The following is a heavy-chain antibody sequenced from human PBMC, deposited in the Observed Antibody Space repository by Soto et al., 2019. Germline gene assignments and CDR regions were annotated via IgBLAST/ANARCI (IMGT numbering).Heavy chain of an antibody. J-gene: IGHJ4*02. Sequence: ASVKVSCKASGYTFTSYGISWVRQAPGQRLEWMGWINADNGNTKVPQKLQGRATFTRDTSASTVYMEVSSLRSEDTAVYYCARAAYYYESSGYYPGDYWGQGTLVTVSS. V-gene: IGHV1-18*01. CDR3: ARAAYYYESSGYYPGDY. D-gene: IGHD3-22*01. CDR1: GYTFTSYG. CDR2: INADNGNT.